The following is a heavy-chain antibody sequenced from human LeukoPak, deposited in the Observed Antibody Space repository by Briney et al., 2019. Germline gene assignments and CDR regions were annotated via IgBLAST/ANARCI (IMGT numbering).Heavy chain of an antibody. CDR1: GDSISTYY. Sequence: SETLSLTCTVSGDSISTYYWSWIRQPPGKGLEYIGYIHYSGTTIYNPSLKSRVTISVDTSKNQFSLILTSVTAADTAVYYCAKVGYCDAGPCYFDSWGQGTLVTVSS. J-gene: IGHJ4*02. D-gene: IGHD2-15*01. V-gene: IGHV4-59*08. CDR3: AKVGYCDAGPCYFDS. CDR2: IHYSGTT.